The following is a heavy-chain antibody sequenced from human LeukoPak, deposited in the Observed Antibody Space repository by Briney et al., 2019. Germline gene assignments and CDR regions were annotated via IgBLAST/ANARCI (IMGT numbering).Heavy chain of an antibody. D-gene: IGHD5-12*01. Sequence: PSETLSLTCTVSGGSISDYYWSWIRQPPGKGLEWIGYIYYSGSTNYNPSLKRRVTISVDTSKNQFSLKLSSVTAADTAVYYCARVPYGSTSYSDYDHYYYGVDVWGQGTTVTVSS. CDR3: ARVPYGSTSYSDYDHYYYGVDV. CDR2: IYYSGST. V-gene: IGHV4-59*01. CDR1: GGSISDYY. J-gene: IGHJ6*02.